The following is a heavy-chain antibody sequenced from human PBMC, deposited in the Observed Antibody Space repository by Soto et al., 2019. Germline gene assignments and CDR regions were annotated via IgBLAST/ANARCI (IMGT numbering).Heavy chain of an antibody. CDR2: ISGSGGST. CDR1: GFTFSSYA. D-gene: IGHD3-3*01. CDR3: AKGGRVVFGVDIMYNWFDP. Sequence: GGSLRLSCAASGFTFSSYAMSWVRQAPGKGLEWVSAISGSGGSTYYADSVKGRFTISRDNSKNTLYLQMNSLRAEDTAVYYCAKGGRVVFGVDIMYNWFDPWGQGTLVTVSA. V-gene: IGHV3-23*01. J-gene: IGHJ5*02.